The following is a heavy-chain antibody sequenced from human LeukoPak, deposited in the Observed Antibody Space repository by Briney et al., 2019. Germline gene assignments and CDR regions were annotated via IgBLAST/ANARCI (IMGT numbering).Heavy chain of an antibody. CDR2: INWDGGAT. CDR1: GFTFDDYG. Sequence: GGSLRLSCRDFGFTFDDYGMNWVRQAPGKGLEWVSGINWDGGATFYADSVKGRFTISRDNDKNSLYLQMNSLRAEDTAMYYCARDLSASGSNLGYWGQGTMVTVSS. D-gene: IGHD1-26*01. J-gene: IGHJ4*02. CDR3: ARDLSASGSNLGY. V-gene: IGHV3-20*04.